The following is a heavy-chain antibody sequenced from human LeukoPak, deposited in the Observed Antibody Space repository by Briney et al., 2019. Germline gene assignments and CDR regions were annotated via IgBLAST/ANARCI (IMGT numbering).Heavy chain of an antibody. Sequence: GGSLRLSCAASGFTFSNAWMSWVRQAPGKGLEWVGRIKSKTDGRITDYAAPVKGRFTISRDDSKNTLYLQMNSLKTEDTAVYYCTTTYYYDSSGYYYGDYCGEGTLVVVSS. CDR1: GFTFSNAW. CDR3: TTTYYYDSSGYYYGDY. D-gene: IGHD3-22*01. CDR2: IKSKTDGRIT. V-gene: IGHV3-15*01. J-gene: IGHJ4*02.